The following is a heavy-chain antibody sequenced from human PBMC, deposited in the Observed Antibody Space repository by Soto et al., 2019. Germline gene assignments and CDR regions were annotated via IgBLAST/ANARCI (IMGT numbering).Heavy chain of an antibody. J-gene: IGHJ5*02. CDR2: IYWNDDK. D-gene: IGHD6-19*01. V-gene: IGHV2-5*01. CDR1: GFSLRTSGVG. Sequence: DPTLVNPTQTRTLTCIFSGFSLRTSGVGVGWIRQPPGKALEWLGFIYWNDDKRYSPSLKSRLTITKDTSKNQVVLTMTNMDPVDTATYYCAKSGSSGWYGWFDPWGQGTLVPVS. CDR3: AKSGSSGWYGWFDP.